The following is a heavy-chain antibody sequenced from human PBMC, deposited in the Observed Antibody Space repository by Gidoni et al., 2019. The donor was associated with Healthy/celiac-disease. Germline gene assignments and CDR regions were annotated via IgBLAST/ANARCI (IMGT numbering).Heavy chain of an antibody. J-gene: IGHJ4*02. Sequence: QVQLQESGPGLVKPPQTLSLTCTVSGGSISSGSYYWSWIRQPAGKGLEWIGRIYTSGSTNYNPSLKSRVTISVDTSKNQFSLKLSSVTAADTAVYYCARVKAPSGDDYWGQGTLVTVSS. CDR2: IYTSGST. V-gene: IGHV4-61*02. CDR3: ARVKAPSGDDY. CDR1: GGSISSGSYY.